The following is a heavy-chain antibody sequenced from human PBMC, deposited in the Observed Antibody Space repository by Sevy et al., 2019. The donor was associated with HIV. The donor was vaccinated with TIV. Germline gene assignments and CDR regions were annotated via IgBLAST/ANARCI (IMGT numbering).Heavy chain of an antibody. Sequence: GGSLRLSCAASGFTFSSYGMHWVRQAPGKGLEWVAVISYDGSNKYYADSVKGQFTISRDNSKNTLYLQMNSLRAEDTAVYYCAKGPGIADYWGQGTLVTVSS. CDR2: ISYDGSNK. V-gene: IGHV3-30*18. CDR1: GFTFSSYG. J-gene: IGHJ4*02. D-gene: IGHD6-13*01. CDR3: AKGPGIADY.